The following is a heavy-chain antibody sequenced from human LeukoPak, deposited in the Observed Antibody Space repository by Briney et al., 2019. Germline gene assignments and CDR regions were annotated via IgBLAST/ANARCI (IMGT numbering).Heavy chain of an antibody. CDR1: GDSISSSSYY. V-gene: IGHV4-39*07. Sequence: PSETLSLTCTVSGDSISSSSYYWGWIRQPPGKGLEWIGSIYYSGSTYYNPSLKSRVTISVDTSKNQFSLKLSSVTAADTAVYYCARDRAYYYDSSGYNYWGQGTLVTVSS. J-gene: IGHJ4*02. CDR3: ARDRAYYYDSSGYNY. CDR2: IYYSGST. D-gene: IGHD3-22*01.